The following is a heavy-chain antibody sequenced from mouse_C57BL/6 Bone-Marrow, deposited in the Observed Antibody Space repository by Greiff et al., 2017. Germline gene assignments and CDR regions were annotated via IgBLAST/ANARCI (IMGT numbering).Heavy chain of an antibody. CDR1: GYTFTSYW. Sequence: QVQLQQSGAELVKPGASVKMSCKASGYTFTSYWITWVKQRPGQSLELIGDIYPGSGSTNYNEKFKSKATLTVDPSSSTAYMQLISLTSEDAAVYYCARELRQYYLDYWGQGTTLTVSS. CDR2: IYPGSGST. D-gene: IGHD3-2*02. J-gene: IGHJ2*01. CDR3: ARELRQYYLDY. V-gene: IGHV1-55*01.